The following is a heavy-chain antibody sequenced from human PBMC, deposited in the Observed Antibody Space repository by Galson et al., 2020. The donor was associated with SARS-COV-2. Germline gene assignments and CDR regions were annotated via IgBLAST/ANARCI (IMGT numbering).Heavy chain of an antibody. CDR2: ISSSSSYI. CDR1: GFTFSSYS. D-gene: IGHD3-9*01. V-gene: IGHV3-21*01. CDR3: ASLRAGLDFDWLLDARYYYYGMDV. J-gene: IGHJ6*02. Sequence: NSGGSLRLSCAASGFTFSSYSMNWVRQAPGKGLEWVSSISSSSSYIYYADSVKGRFTISRDNAKNSLYLQMNSLRAEDTAVYYCASLRAGLDFDWLLDARYYYYGMDVWGQGTTVTVSS.